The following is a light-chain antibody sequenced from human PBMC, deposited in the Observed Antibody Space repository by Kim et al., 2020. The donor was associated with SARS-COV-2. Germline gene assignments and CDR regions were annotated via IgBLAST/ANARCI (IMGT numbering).Light chain of an antibody. CDR3: QQYYNWPQT. CDR1: QSVSRN. J-gene: IGKJ1*01. Sequence: VSPGERATLSCRASQSVSRNLAWYQQKPGQAPRLLIYVASTRATGIPARFSGSGSGTEFTLTISRLQSEDFAVYYCQQYYNWPQTFGQGTKVDIK. V-gene: IGKV3-15*01. CDR2: VAS.